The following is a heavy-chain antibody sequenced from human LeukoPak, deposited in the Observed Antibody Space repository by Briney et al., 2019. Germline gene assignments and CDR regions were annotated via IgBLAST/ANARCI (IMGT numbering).Heavy chain of an antibody. D-gene: IGHD2-2*01. CDR1: GYTFTSYG. CDR2: ISAYNGNT. J-gene: IGHJ6*02. V-gene: IGHV1-18*01. CDR3: ARLRIVVVPAAETDYYYYYGMDV. Sequence: ASVTVSCTASGYTFTSYGISWVRQAPGQGLEWMGWISAYNGNTNYAQKLQGRVTMTRDTSISTAYMELSRLRSDDTAVYYCARLRIVVVPAAETDYYYYYGMDVWGQGTTVTVSS.